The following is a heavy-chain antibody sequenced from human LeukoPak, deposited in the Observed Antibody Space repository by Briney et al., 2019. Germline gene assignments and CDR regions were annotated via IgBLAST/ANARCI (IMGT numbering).Heavy chain of an antibody. J-gene: IGHJ6*02. V-gene: IGHV3-23*01. D-gene: IGHD2-2*01. CDR1: GFTFSSYA. Sequence: GGSLRLSCAASGFTFSSYAMSWVLQAPGKGLEWVSAISGSGGSTYYADSVKGRFTISRDNSKNTLYLQMNSLRAEDTAVYYCAKDNYCSSTSCYVGVYYYYGMDVWGQGTTVTVSS. CDR2: ISGSGGST. CDR3: AKDNYCSSTSCYVGVYYYYGMDV.